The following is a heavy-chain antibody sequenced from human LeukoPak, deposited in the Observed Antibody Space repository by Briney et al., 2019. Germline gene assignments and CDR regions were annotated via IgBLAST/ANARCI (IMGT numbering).Heavy chain of an antibody. Sequence: GGSLRLSCAASGFTFNSYWMSWVRQAPGKGLEWVANIKKDGSEKYYVDSVKGRFTISRDNAKNSLYLQMNSLRAEDTAVYYCARDWGYWGQGTLVTVSS. CDR3: ARDWGY. CDR2: IKKDGSEK. V-gene: IGHV3-7*01. CDR1: GFTFNSYW. D-gene: IGHD7-27*01. J-gene: IGHJ4*02.